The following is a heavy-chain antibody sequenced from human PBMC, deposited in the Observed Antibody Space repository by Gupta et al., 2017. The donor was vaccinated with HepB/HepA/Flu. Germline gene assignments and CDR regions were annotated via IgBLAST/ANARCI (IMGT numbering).Heavy chain of an antibody. CDR1: GLNFDDYG. D-gene: IGHD5-18*01. CDR2: INWNGGTS. Sequence: EVQLVESGGGVVRPGGSLRLSCAASGLNFDDYGMHWVRTVPGKGLEWVSGINWNGGTSSYADSMKGRFTISRDNAKNALYLQMNSLRAEDTALYYCARGPQYSYGHFLYFEYWGQGALVTVSS. CDR3: ARGPQYSYGHFLYFEY. V-gene: IGHV3-20*04. J-gene: IGHJ4*02.